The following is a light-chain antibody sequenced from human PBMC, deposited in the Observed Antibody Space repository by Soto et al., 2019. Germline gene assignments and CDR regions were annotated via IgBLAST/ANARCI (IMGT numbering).Light chain of an antibody. V-gene: IGLV2-14*01. J-gene: IGLJ2*01. CDR1: MRDVGAYNL. CDR3: TSYTSKSSLI. CDR2: EVR. Sequence: QSVLTQPASVSGSPGQSITISCAGTMRDVGAYNLVSWYQQHPGRAPQLIIYEVRNRPSGISFRFSGSKSGNTASLTISVLQAEDEDDYYCTSYTSKSSLIFGGGTKLTVL.